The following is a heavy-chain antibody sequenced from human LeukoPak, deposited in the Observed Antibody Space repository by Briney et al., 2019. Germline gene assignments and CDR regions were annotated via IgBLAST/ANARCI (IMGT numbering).Heavy chain of an antibody. CDR3: ARVNLGANARGPWFDP. Sequence: ASVKVSCKASGYTFTGYYMHWVRQAPGQGLEWMGWINPNSGGTNYAQKFQDRVTMTRDTSISTAYMELSRLRSDDTAVYYCARVNLGANARGPWFDPWGQGTLVTVSS. J-gene: IGHJ5*02. D-gene: IGHD1-26*01. CDR2: INPNSGGT. V-gene: IGHV1-2*02. CDR1: GYTFTGYY.